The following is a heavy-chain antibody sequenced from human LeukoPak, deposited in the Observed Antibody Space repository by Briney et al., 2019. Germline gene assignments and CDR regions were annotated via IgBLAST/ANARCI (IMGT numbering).Heavy chain of an antibody. CDR1: GYTFTSYY. V-gene: IGHV1-18*04. CDR2: ISAYNGNT. D-gene: IGHD1-1*01. J-gene: IGHJ5*02. CDR3: ARAGGTTGTTANWFDP. Sequence: ASVKVSCKASGYTFTSYYMHWARQAPGQGLEWMGWISAYNGNTNYAQKLQGRVTMTTDTSTSTAYMELRSLRSDDTAVYYCARAGGTTGTTANWFDPWGQGTLVTVSS.